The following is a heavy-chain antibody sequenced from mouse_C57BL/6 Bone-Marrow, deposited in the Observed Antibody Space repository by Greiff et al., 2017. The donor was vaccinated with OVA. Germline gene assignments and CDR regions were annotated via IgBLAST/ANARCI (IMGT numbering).Heavy chain of an antibody. CDR1: GFTFSSYG. V-gene: IGHV5-6*01. CDR3: ARGYFDV. J-gene: IGHJ1*03. CDR2: ISSGGSYT. Sequence: EVQLQESGGDLVKPGGSLKLSCAASGFTFSSYGMSWVRQTPDKRLEWVATISSGGSYTYYPDSVKGRFTISRDNAKNTLYLQMSSLKSEDTAMYYCARGYFDVWGTGTTVTVSS.